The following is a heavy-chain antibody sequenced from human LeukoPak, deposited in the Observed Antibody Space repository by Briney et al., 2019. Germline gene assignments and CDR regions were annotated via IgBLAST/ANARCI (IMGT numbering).Heavy chain of an antibody. CDR3: AAERWLQLGDAFDI. D-gene: IGHD5-24*01. J-gene: IGHJ3*02. Sequence: GGSLRLSXAASGFTFSSYWMSWVRQAPGKGLEWVANIKQDGSEKYYVDSAKGRFTISRDNAKNSLYLQMNSLRAEDTAVYYCAAERWLQLGDAFDIWGQGTMVTVSS. CDR2: IKQDGSEK. CDR1: GFTFSSYW. V-gene: IGHV3-7*01.